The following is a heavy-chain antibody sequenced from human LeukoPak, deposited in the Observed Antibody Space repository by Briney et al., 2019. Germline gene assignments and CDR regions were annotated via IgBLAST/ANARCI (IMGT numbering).Heavy chain of an antibody. Sequence: ASVKVSCKASGYTFTGYYMHWVRQAPGQGLEWMGWINPNSGGTNYAQKFQGWVTMTRDTSISTAYMELSSVTAADTAVYYCARSGRWEQHIDYWGQGTLVTVSS. D-gene: IGHD1-26*01. CDR1: GYTFTGYY. J-gene: IGHJ4*02. CDR2: INPNSGGT. CDR3: ARSGRWEQHIDY. V-gene: IGHV1-2*04.